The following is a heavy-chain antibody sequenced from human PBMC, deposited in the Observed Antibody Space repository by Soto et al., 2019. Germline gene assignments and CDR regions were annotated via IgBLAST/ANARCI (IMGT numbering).Heavy chain of an antibody. Sequence: GESLKISCKGSGYSFTSYWIGWVRQMPGKGLEWMGIIYPGDSDTRYSPSFQGQVTISADKSISTAYLQWSSLKASDTAMYYCARDYCSGGSCYSGGSHFDYWGQGTLVTVSS. J-gene: IGHJ4*02. CDR3: ARDYCSGGSCYSGGSHFDY. D-gene: IGHD2-15*01. V-gene: IGHV5-51*01. CDR2: IYPGDSDT. CDR1: GYSFTSYW.